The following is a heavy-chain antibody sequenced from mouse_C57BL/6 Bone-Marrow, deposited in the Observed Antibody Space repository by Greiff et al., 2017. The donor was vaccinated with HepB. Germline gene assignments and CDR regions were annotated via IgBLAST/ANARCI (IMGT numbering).Heavy chain of an antibody. CDR1: GFTFSSYA. CDR2: ISSGGDYI. J-gene: IGHJ2*01. D-gene: IGHD2-3*01. Sequence: EVKLMESGEGLVKPGGSLKLSCAASGFTFSSYAMSWVRQTPEKRLEWVAYISSGGDYIYYADTVKGRFTISRDNARNTLYLQMSSLKSEDTAMYYCTRDKPDGYFYFDYWGQGTTLTVSS. V-gene: IGHV5-9-1*02. CDR3: TRDKPDGYFYFDY.